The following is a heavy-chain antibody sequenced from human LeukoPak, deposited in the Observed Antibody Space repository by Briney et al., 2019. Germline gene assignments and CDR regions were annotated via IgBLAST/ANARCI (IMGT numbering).Heavy chain of an antibody. Sequence: ASVKVSCKASGYTFTDYYMHWIRQAPGQGLEWMGRINPNSGGTNHAQKFQGRVTMTRDTSIGTAYMELSRLRSDDTAVYYCALYYYDSRGYYPYWGQGTLVTVSS. V-gene: IGHV1-2*06. CDR2: INPNSGGT. J-gene: IGHJ4*02. D-gene: IGHD3-22*01. CDR1: GYTFTDYY. CDR3: ALYYYDSRGYYPY.